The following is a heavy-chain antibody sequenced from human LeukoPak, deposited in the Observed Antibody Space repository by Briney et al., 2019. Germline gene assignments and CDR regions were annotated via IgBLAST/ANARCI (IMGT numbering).Heavy chain of an antibody. J-gene: IGHJ6*02. CDR1: GFTFSGSA. V-gene: IGHV3-73*01. Sequence: GGSLRLSCAASGFTFSGSAMHWVRQASGKGLEWVGRIRSKPNSYATAYAASVKGRFTISRDNSKNTLYLQMNSLRAEDTAVYYCAKDMRRWAVAGHHYGMDVWGQGTTVTVSS. D-gene: IGHD6-19*01. CDR2: IRSKPNSYAT. CDR3: AKDMRRWAVAGHHYGMDV.